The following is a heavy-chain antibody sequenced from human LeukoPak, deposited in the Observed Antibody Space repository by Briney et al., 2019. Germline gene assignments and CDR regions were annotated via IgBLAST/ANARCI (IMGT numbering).Heavy chain of an antibody. CDR3: ARRASTERGHSYGLDY. J-gene: IGHJ4*02. V-gene: IGHV3-21*01. Sequence: GGSLRLSCAASGFSFSNYNMNWVRQAPGKGLEWVSSISFSGTYIYYADSLKGRITISRDNARRSLFLQMNSLRAEDTAVYYCARRASTERGHSYGLDYWGQGTLVTVSS. CDR1: GFSFSNYN. CDR2: ISFSGTYI. D-gene: IGHD5-18*01.